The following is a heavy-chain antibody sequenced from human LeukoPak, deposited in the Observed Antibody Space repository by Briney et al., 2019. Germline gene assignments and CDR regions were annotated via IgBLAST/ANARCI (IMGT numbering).Heavy chain of an antibody. Sequence: GSLRLSCAASGFTFSSYSMNWVRQAPGKGLEWVSSISSSSSYIYYADSVKGRFTISRDNAKNSLYLQMNSLRAEDTAVYYCAREILELLHYYYYYMDVWGKGTTVTVSS. CDR1: GFTFSSYS. D-gene: IGHD1-7*01. J-gene: IGHJ6*03. CDR3: AREILELLHYYYYYMDV. V-gene: IGHV3-21*01. CDR2: ISSSSSYI.